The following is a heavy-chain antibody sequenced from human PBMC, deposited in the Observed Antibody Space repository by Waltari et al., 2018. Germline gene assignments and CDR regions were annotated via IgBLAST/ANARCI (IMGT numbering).Heavy chain of an antibody. Sequence: QVQLVESGGGVVQPGRSLRLSCAASGFTFRSYGMHWVRQAPGKGLEWVAVISYDGSNKYYADSVKGRFTISRDNSKNTLYLQMNSLRAEDTAVYYCAKALERYCSSTSCDAFDIWGQGTMVTVSS. CDR3: AKALERYCSSTSCDAFDI. CDR1: GFTFRSYG. J-gene: IGHJ3*02. CDR2: ISYDGSNK. D-gene: IGHD2-2*01. V-gene: IGHV3-30*18.